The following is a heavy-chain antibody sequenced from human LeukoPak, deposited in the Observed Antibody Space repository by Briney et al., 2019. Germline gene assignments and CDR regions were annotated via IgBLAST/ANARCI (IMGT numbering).Heavy chain of an antibody. V-gene: IGHV1-69*13. Sequence: VASVNVSCTASVGTFSSYAISWVRQAPGQGLEWMGGIIPIFGTANYAQKFQGRVTITADESTSTAYMELSSLRSEDTDVYYCASGSYCSGWWTYFDYWGQGTLVTVSS. D-gene: IGHD6-19*01. CDR3: ASGSYCSGWWTYFDY. CDR1: VGTFSSYA. J-gene: IGHJ4*02. CDR2: IIPIFGTA.